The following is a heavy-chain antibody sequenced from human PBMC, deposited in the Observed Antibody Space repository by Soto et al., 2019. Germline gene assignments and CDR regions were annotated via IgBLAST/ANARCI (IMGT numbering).Heavy chain of an antibody. J-gene: IGHJ5*02. D-gene: IGHD5-12*01. CDR3: ARGHYKLGLQARRFDP. Sequence: SETLSLTCAVYCGSFSGYYWSWIRQPPGKGLEWIGEINHSGSTNYNPSLKSRVTISVDTSKNQFSLKLSSVTAADTAVYYCARGHYKLGLQARRFDPWGQGTLVTVSS. CDR2: INHSGST. V-gene: IGHV4-34*01. CDR1: CGSFSGYY.